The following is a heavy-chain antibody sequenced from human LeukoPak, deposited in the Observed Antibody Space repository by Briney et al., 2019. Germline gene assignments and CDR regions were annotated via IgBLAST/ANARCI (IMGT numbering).Heavy chain of an antibody. Sequence: ASVKVSCKASGYTFTSYDINWVRQATGQGLEWMGWMNPNSGNTGYAQKSQGRVTMTRNTSISTAYMELSSLRSEDTAVYYCARSITSCLDYWGQGTLVTVSS. D-gene: IGHD2-2*01. CDR2: MNPNSGNT. J-gene: IGHJ4*02. CDR1: GYTFTSYD. CDR3: ARSITSCLDY. V-gene: IGHV1-8*01.